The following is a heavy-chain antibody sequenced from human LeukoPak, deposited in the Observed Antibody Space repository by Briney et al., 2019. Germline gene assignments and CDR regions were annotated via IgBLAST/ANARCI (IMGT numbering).Heavy chain of an antibody. CDR2: IYSGGST. CDR1: GFTVSSNY. D-gene: IGHD6-13*01. Sequence: PGGSLRLSCAASGFTVSSNYMSWVRQAPGKGLEWVSVIYSGGSTYYADSVKGRFTISRDNSKNTLYLQMNSLRAEDTAVYYCARESGIDYYYCMDVWGKGTTVTVSS. V-gene: IGHV3-53*01. CDR3: ARESGIDYYYCMDV. J-gene: IGHJ6*03.